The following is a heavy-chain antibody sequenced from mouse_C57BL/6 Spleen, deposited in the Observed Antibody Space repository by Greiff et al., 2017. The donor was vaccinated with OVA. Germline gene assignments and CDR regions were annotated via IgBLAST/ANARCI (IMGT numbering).Heavy chain of an antibody. CDR3: TRILVTLDY. J-gene: IGHJ2*01. D-gene: IGHD2-5*01. CDR1: GYTFTDYE. Sequence: VKLMESGAELVRPGASVTLSCKASGYTFTDYEMHWVKQTPVHGLEWIGAIDPETGGTAYNQKFKGKAILTADKSSSTAYMELRSLTSEDSAVYYCTRILVTLDYWGQGTTLTVSS. V-gene: IGHV1-15*01. CDR2: IDPETGGT.